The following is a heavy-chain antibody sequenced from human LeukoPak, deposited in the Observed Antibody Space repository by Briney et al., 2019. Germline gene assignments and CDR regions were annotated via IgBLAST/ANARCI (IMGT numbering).Heavy chain of an antibody. V-gene: IGHV3-9*01. J-gene: IGHJ4*02. CDR2: ISWNSGSI. D-gene: IGHD6-13*01. CDR1: RFTFSNYG. CDR3: AKDIAAAGYFDY. Sequence: GGSLRLSCAASRFTFSNYGMTWVRQAPGEGLEWVSGISWNSGSIGYADSVKGRFTISRDNAKNSLYLQMNSLRAEDTALYYCAKDIAAAGYFDYWGQGTLVTVSS.